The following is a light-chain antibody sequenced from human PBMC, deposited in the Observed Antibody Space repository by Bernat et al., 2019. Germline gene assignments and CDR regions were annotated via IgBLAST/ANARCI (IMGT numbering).Light chain of an antibody. CDR3: KQANSLPIT. V-gene: IGKV1-12*01. Sequence: DIHLTQSPSSLSASVGDRVTITCRASQDIGYWLAWYQQKPGKATKLVIYAASSLQSGVPSRFSGSRSGTDFTLTISSLQPDDFATYYCKQANSLPITFRQGTRLEI. J-gene: IGKJ5*01. CDR2: AAS. CDR1: QDIGYW.